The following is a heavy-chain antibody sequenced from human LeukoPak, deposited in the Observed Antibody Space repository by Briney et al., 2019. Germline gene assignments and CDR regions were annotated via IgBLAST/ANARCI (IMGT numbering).Heavy chain of an antibody. CDR3: ATSGGYSYGYVRNYYYYGMDV. V-gene: IGHV1-24*01. Sequence: ASVKVSCKVSGYTLTELSMHWVRQAPGKGLEWMGGFDPEDGETIYAQKFQGRVTMTEDTSTDTAYMELSSLRSEDTAVYYCATSGGYSYGYVRNYYYYGMDVWGRGTTVTVSS. J-gene: IGHJ6*02. CDR1: GYTLTELS. CDR2: FDPEDGET. D-gene: IGHD5-18*01.